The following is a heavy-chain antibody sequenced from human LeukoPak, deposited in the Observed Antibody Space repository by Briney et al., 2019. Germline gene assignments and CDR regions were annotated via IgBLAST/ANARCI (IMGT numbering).Heavy chain of an antibody. J-gene: IGHJ4*02. V-gene: IGHV3-23*01. CDR2: VGLSAAST. D-gene: IGHD7-27*01. CDR1: GFMFNNYA. CDR3: VKNWGGYYFDY. Sequence: GESLRLSCAASGFMFNNYAMQWLRQAPGKGLAWVSTVGLSAASTYFAVSVKGRYTLYRDSAKNTISMQMTSLRTDDTVVYFCVKNWGGYYFDYWGQGTLVTVSS.